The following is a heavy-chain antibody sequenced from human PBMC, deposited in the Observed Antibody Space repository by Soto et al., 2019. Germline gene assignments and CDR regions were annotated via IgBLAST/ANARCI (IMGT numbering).Heavy chain of an antibody. V-gene: IGHV3-30-3*01. CDR2: ISYDGSNK. D-gene: IGHD2-2*01. Sequence: HPGGSLGLSCAASGFTFSSYAMHWVRQAPGKGLEWVAVISYDGSNKYYADSVKGRFTISRDNSKNTLYLQMNSLRAEDTAVYYCARRSSTWLNEIKFDPWGQGTLVTVSS. J-gene: IGHJ5*02. CDR1: GFTFSSYA. CDR3: ARRSSTWLNEIKFDP.